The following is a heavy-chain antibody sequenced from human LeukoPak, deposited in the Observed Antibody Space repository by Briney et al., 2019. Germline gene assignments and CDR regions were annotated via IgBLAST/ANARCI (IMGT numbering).Heavy chain of an antibody. CDR3: ARGSVATIFLGYYYYYMDV. CDR1: GFTFSSYW. Sequence: PGGSLRLSCAASGFTFSSYWMSWVRQAPGKGLEWVANIKQDGSEKYYVDSVKGRFTISRDNAKNSLYLQMNSLRAEDTAVYYCARGSVATIFLGYYYYYMDVWGKGTTVTVSS. D-gene: IGHD5-12*01. J-gene: IGHJ6*03. V-gene: IGHV3-7*01. CDR2: IKQDGSEK.